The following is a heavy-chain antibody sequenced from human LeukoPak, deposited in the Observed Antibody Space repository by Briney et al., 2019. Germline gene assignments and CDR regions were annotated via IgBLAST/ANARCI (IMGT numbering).Heavy chain of an antibody. CDR3: AKSSGGYGPLDS. V-gene: IGHV3-74*01. D-gene: IGHD5-18*01. Sequence: GGSLRLSCAASGFTFSSYWMHWVRQAPGKGLVWVSRINSDGSSTSYADSVKGRFTISRDNSKNTLYLQMNSLRAEDTAVYYCAKSSGGYGPLDSWGQGTLVTVSS. CDR2: INSDGSST. CDR1: GFTFSSYW. J-gene: IGHJ4*02.